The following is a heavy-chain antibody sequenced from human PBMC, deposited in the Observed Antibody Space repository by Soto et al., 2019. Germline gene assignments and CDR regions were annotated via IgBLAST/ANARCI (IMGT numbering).Heavy chain of an antibody. D-gene: IGHD2-21*02. CDR2: INPRSGGT. J-gene: IGHJ4*02. Sequence: QVQLVQSGAEVKKPGASVKVSCKASGYTFTGNYIHWVRQAPGQGPEWMAWINPRSGGTDYAQKFQGRVTITRDTSITTAYLDLSRLTSDDTAMYYCVRGGGVDLVTPTRVVFDYWCQGTLLTVSS. CDR1: GYTFTGNY. CDR3: VRGGGVDLVTPTRVVFDY. V-gene: IGHV1-2*02.